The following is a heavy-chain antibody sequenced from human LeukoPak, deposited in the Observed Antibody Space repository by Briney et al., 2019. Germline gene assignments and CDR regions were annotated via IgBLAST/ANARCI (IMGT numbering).Heavy chain of an antibody. D-gene: IGHD5-12*01. CDR1: GGSFSGYY. Sequence: SETLSLTCAVYGGSFSGYYWSWIRQPPGKGLEWIGEINHSGSTNYNPSLKSRVTISVDTSKNQFSLKLSSVTAADTAVYYCARGPLTGRDGYNFDYWGQGTLVTVSS. CDR3: ARGPLTGRDGYNFDY. CDR2: INHSGST. J-gene: IGHJ4*02. V-gene: IGHV4-34*01.